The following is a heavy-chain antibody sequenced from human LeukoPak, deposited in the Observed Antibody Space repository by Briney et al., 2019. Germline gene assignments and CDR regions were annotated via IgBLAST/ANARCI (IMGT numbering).Heavy chain of an antibody. J-gene: IGHJ3*02. CDR3: TRDHHRRHYDSQARNTFDI. CDR2: INWNGGST. CDR1: GFTFDDHG. Sequence: GGSLRLSRTASGFTFDDHGMNWVRQAPGERLEWGSAINWNGGSTGYADSVKGRFTISRDNARNSLYLQMNSLRAEDTAVYYCTRDHHRRHYDSQARNTFDIWGQGTMVTVSS. D-gene: IGHD3-22*01. V-gene: IGHV3-20*04.